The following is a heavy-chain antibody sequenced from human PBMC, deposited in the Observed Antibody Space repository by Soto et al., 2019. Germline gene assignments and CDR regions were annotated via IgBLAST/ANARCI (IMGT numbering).Heavy chain of an antibody. CDR1: GGSISSSSYY. Sequence: PSETLSLTCTVSGGSISSSSYYWGWIRQPPGKGLEWIGSIYYSGSTYYNPSLKSRVTISVDTSKNQFSLKLSSVTAADTAVYYCARHRNDILTGYYLPYYYYYGMDVWGQGTTVTVS. D-gene: IGHD3-9*01. V-gene: IGHV4-39*01. CDR2: IYYSGST. J-gene: IGHJ6*02. CDR3: ARHRNDILTGYYLPYYYYYGMDV.